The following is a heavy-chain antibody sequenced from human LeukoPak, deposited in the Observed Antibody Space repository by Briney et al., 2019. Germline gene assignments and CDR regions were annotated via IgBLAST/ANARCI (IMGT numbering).Heavy chain of an antibody. V-gene: IGHV3-30*03. CDR1: GFTFSSYG. CDR2: ISYDGSNK. CDR3: TTAVEYSSSSDY. Sequence: GGSLRLSCAASGFTFSSYGMHWVRQAPGKGLEWVAVISYDGSNKYYADSVKGRFTISRDNSKNTLYLQMNSLRAEDTAVYYCTTAVEYSSSSDYWGQGTLVTVSS. J-gene: IGHJ4*02. D-gene: IGHD6-6*01.